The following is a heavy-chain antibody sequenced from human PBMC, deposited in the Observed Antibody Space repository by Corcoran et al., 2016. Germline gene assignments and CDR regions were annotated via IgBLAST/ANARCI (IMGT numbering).Heavy chain of an antibody. CDR3: AGGIAAADEGGWFDP. CDR2: INPSGGST. J-gene: IGHJ5*02. V-gene: IGHV1-46*01. Sequence: QVQLVQSGAEVKKPGASVKVSCKASGYTFTSYYTHWVRQAPGQGLEWMGIINPSGGSTSYAQKFQGRVTMTRDTSTSTVYMELSSLRSEDTAVYYCAGGIAAADEGGWFDPWGQGTLVTVSS. CDR1: GYTFTSYY. D-gene: IGHD6-13*01.